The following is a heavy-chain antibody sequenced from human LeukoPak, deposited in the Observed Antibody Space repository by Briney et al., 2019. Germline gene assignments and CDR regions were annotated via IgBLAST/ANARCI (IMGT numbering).Heavy chain of an antibody. J-gene: IGHJ4*02. CDR1: GGSISSYY. CDR2: IYYSGST. V-gene: IGHV4-59*01. D-gene: IGHD2-21*02. Sequence: PSETLSLTCTVSGGSISSYYWSWIRQPPGKGLEWIGYIYYSGSTNYNPSLKSRVTISVDTSKNQFSLKLSSVTAADTAVYYCAGAPDCGGDCYYDYWGQGTLVTVSS. CDR3: AGAPDCGGDCYYDY.